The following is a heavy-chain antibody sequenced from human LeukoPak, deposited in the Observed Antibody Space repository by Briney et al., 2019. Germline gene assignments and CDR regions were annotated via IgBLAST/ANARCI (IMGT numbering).Heavy chain of an antibody. V-gene: IGHV3-23*01. D-gene: IGHD5-18*01. CDR1: GFTFNSYA. Sequence: PGGSLRLSCAASGFTFNSYAMSWVRQARGKGLEWVSAISGSGGSTYYADSVKGRFTISRDDSKNTLYLQMNSLRAEDTAVYYCAPSSEYSYGYWGQGTLVTVSS. CDR2: ISGSGGST. J-gene: IGHJ4*02. CDR3: APSSEYSYGY.